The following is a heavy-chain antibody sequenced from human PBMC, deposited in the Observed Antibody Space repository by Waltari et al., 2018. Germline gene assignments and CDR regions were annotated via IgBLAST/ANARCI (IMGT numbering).Heavy chain of an antibody. Sequence: EVQLVESGGGLVQPGGSLRLSCSASGFTFTGYAMHWVRQAPGNVLEYVSTISSNGGSIYYADSVKDRFTISRDNSKNTLYLQMSSLRAEDTAVYYCVKDNYYDGSGYYPTPGYWGQGTLVTVSS. CDR2: ISSNGGSI. D-gene: IGHD3-22*01. V-gene: IGHV3-64D*06. J-gene: IGHJ4*02. CDR1: GFTFTGYA. CDR3: VKDNYYDGSGYYPTPGY.